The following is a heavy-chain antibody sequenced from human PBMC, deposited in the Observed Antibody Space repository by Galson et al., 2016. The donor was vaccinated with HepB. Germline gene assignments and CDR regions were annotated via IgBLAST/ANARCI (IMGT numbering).Heavy chain of an antibody. CDR3: ARQKTSYDSSGYYLNWFDP. D-gene: IGHD3-22*01. J-gene: IGHJ5*02. CDR1: GGTFSSYA. CDR2: IIPILGIA. Sequence: SVKVSCKASGGTFSSYAISWVRQAPGQGLEWMGGIIPILGIANYAQKFQGRVTITADKSTSTAYRELRSLRSEDTAVYYCARQKTSYDSSGYYLNWFDPWGQGTLVTVSS. V-gene: IGHV1-69*10.